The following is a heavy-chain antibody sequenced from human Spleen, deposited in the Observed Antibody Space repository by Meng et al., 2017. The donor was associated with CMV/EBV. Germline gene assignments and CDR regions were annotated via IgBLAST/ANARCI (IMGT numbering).Heavy chain of an antibody. D-gene: IGHD2-15*01. J-gene: IGHJ5*01. CDR3: AKGREISCIGSKCYPFDF. Sequence: GGSLRLSCAVSGLTITNYGMSWVRQAPRKGLEWVSTITASGGVTHYADSVKGRFTISRDDSKNTLYLQMNDLRAEDTALYYCAKGREISCIGSKCYPFDFWGQGTLVTVSS. V-gene: IGHV3-23*01. CDR1: GLTITNYG. CDR2: ITASGGVT.